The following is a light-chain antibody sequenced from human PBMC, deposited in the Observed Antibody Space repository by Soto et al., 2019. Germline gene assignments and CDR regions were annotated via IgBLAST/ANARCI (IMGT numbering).Light chain of an antibody. CDR1: QSVAKNY. Sequence: EIVLTQSPGTLSLSPGERATLSCRASQSVAKNYLAWYKQAAGQAPRLLIYGASSRATGIPDRFSGGGSATDFTLTINRLDPEDSAVYYCHQYATSPQTFGQGTKVEI. CDR2: GAS. CDR3: HQYATSPQT. V-gene: IGKV3-20*01. J-gene: IGKJ1*01.